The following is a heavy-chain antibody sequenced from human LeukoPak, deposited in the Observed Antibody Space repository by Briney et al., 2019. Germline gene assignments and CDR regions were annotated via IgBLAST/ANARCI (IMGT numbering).Heavy chain of an antibody. V-gene: IGHV4-4*07. CDR1: GGSMTSDY. CDR3: ARAPVQDLSFVGWFDS. CDR2: ISASGST. Sequence: SETLSLTCTVSGGSMTSDYWNWIRLPAGKGLEWIGRISASGSTNYSPSLFSRVTMSVDTSGNQFSPKLNSVTAADTAVYFCARAPVQDLSFVGWFDSWGQGALVIVSS. D-gene: IGHD2-15*01. J-gene: IGHJ5*01.